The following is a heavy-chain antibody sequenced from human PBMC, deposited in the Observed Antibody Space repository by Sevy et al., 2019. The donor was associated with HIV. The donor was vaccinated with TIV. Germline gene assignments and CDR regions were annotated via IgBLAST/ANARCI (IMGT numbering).Heavy chain of an antibody. CDR3: AREHPGYNPFDI. J-gene: IGHJ4*02. CDR1: GFTFSSYA. V-gene: IGHV3-30*04. D-gene: IGHD5-12*01. CDR2: ISYDGSLK. Sequence: GGSLRLSCAGSGFTFSSYAMHWVRQAPGKGLEWLAVISYDGSLKLHADSVRGRFTISRDNSKNTVYQQMNSLRAEDTAVYYCAREHPGYNPFDIWGQGTRVTVSS.